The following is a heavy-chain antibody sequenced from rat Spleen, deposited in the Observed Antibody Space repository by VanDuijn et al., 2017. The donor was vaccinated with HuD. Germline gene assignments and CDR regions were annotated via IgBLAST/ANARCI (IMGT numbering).Heavy chain of an antibody. J-gene: IGHJ3*01. CDR3: ARDYDGSYYH. Sequence: EVQLVESGGGLLQPGRSMKLSCATSGFTFSNYDMAWVRQAPTKGLEWVASISPSGGSTYYRDSVKGRFTVSRDNAKSTLYLQMDSLRSEDTANYYCARDYDGSYYHWGQGTLVTVSS. CDR1: GFTFSNYD. D-gene: IGHD1-12*02. V-gene: IGHV5-25*01. CDR2: ISPSGGST.